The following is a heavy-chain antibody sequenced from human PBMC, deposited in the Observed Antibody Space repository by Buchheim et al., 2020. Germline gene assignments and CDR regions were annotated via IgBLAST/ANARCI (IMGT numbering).Heavy chain of an antibody. CDR2: IHHSGST. V-gene: IGHV4-4*02. CDR3: GRLIASFSYYALEV. D-gene: IGHD5/OR15-5a*01. J-gene: IGHJ6*02. CDR1: GGSISSSNW. Sequence: QVQLQESGPGLVKPSGTLSLTCAVSGGSISSSNWWSWVRQPPGKGLEWIGEIHHSGSTNNNPSLKSRVSLSVDKSKNPFFLKLSSVTAADTAVYYCGRLIASFSYYALEVWGQGTT.